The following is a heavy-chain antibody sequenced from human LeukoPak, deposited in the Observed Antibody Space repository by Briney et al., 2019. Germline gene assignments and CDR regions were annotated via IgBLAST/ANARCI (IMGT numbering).Heavy chain of an antibody. Sequence: GGSLRLSCAASGFXFNYCWMHWFRQAPGKGLVWVSRVTHDGSDTSYADSVKGRFTISRDNAKNTLYLEMNSLRAEGTAVYYCARDTTPFGYSYDSWGQGTLVTVSS. V-gene: IGHV3-74*01. CDR3: ARDTTPFGYSYDS. CDR1: GFXFNYCW. J-gene: IGHJ4*02. CDR2: VTHDGSDT. D-gene: IGHD1-26*01.